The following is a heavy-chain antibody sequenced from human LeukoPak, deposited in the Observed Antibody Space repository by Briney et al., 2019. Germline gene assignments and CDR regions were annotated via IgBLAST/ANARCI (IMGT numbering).Heavy chain of an antibody. J-gene: IGHJ4*02. CDR1: GYTFSAYY. D-gene: IGHD6-19*01. Sequence: ASVKVSCKASGYTFSAYYIHWVRQAPGQGLEWMAWINPSNGDTNYAQKFQGRVTTTRDTSTSTAYMELTRLISDDTAVYYCARVGSSGWYVHPTLDYWGQGTLVTVSS. CDR3: ARVGSSGWYVHPTLDY. V-gene: IGHV1-2*02. CDR2: INPSNGDT.